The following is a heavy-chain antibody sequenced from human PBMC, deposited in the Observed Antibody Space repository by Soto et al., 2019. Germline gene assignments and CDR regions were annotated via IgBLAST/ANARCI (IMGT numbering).Heavy chain of an antibody. CDR2: IYYSGST. CDR3: ARGRILEWLLFRWFDP. V-gene: IGHV4-39*07. J-gene: IGHJ5*02. D-gene: IGHD3-3*01. CDR1: GGSISSSSYY. Sequence: PSETLSLTCTVSGGSISSSSYYWGWIRQPPGKGLEWIGSIYYSGSTNYNPSLKSRVTISVDTSKNQFSLKLSSVTAADTAVYYCARGRILEWLLFRWFDPWGQGTLVTVSS.